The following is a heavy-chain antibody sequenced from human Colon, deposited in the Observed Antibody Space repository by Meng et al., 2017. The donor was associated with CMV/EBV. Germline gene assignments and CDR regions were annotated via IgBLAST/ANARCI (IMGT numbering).Heavy chain of an antibody. J-gene: IGHJ6*02. CDR3: AKVYSSGWDDGMDV. CDR2: ISIRGTTI. CDR1: RFTFNNYT. D-gene: IGHD6-19*01. Sequence: GESLKISCAASRFTFNNYTMNWVRQAPGKGLEWIAYISIRGTTIYYADSVRGRFTISRDNANNSLFLEMKSLRAEDTAVYYCAKVYSSGWDDGMDVWGQGTTVTVSS. V-gene: IGHV3-48*03.